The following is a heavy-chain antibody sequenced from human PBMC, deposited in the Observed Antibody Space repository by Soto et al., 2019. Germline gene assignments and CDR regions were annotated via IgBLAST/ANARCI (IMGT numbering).Heavy chain of an antibody. D-gene: IGHD2-2*01. Sequence: QVQLQESGPGLVKPSETLSLTCSVSGASISSDSWIWIRQPPGKGLQWIGYVYYSGSTNYDPSLKSRVTIAVDTSKNQLSLNLTSVTAADTAVYYYGRLFCTTVSCYVNMWGRGTLVTVSS. V-gene: IGHV4-59*01. CDR1: GASISSDS. J-gene: IGHJ4*02. CDR3: GRLFCTTVSCYVNM. CDR2: VYYSGST.